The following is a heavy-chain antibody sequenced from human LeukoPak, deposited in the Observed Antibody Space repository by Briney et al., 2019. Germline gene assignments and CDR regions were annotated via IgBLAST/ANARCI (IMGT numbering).Heavy chain of an antibody. CDR1: GYTFTSYD. CDR2: INPNSGGT. J-gene: IGHJ4*02. D-gene: IGHD2-15*01. V-gene: IGHV1-2*02. Sequence: ASVKVSCKASGYTFTSYDINWVRQATGQGLEWMGWINPNSGGTNYAQKFQGRVTMTRDTSISTAYMELSRLRSDDTAVYYCARSAGSAFFDYWGQGTLVTVSS. CDR3: ARSAGSAFFDY.